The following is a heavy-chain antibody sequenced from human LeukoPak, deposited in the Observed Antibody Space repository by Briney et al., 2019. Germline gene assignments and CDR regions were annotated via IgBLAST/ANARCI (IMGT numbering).Heavy chain of an antibody. CDR3: ARSSSSWYDY. CDR1: GFTFSTFA. V-gene: IGHV3-23*01. J-gene: IGHJ4*02. D-gene: IGHD6-13*01. Sequence: GGSLRLSCAASGFTFSTFAMIWVRQPPGKGLEWVSSIFPSGGEIHYADSVRGRFAISRDNSKSTLSLQMNSLRAEDTAVYYCARSSSSWYDYWGQGTLVTVSS. CDR2: IFPSGGEI.